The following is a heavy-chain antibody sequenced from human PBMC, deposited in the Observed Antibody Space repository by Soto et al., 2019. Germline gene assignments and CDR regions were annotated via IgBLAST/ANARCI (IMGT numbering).Heavy chain of an antibody. CDR2: IYHSGST. V-gene: IGHV4-4*02. Sequence: PSETLSLTCAVSGGSISSSNWWSWVRQPPGKGLEWIGEIYHSGSTSYNPSLKSRVTISVDKSKNQFSLKLSSVTAADTAVYYCARTTVRTKVYYYYYGMDVWGQGTTVT. CDR1: GGSISSSNW. CDR3: ARTTVRTKVYYYYYGMDV. J-gene: IGHJ6*02. D-gene: IGHD4-4*01.